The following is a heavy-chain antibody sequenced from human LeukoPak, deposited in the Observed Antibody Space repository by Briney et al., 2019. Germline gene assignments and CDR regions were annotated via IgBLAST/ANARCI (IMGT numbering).Heavy chain of an antibody. Sequence: SETLSLTCTVSGGSISSYYWSWIRQPPGKGLEWIGYIYYSGSTNYNPFLKSRVTISVDTSKNQFSLKLSSVTAADTAVYYCARSSPGEMATTPFDYWGQGTLVTVSS. CDR1: GGSISSYY. CDR3: ARSSPGEMATTPFDY. V-gene: IGHV4-59*01. J-gene: IGHJ4*02. D-gene: IGHD5-24*01. CDR2: IYYSGST.